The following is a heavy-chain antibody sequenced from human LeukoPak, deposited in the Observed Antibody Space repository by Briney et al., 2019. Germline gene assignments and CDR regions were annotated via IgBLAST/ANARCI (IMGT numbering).Heavy chain of an antibody. CDR3: ARGGERITIFGVVIYYFDY. Sequence: GSSVKVSCKASGYTFTGYYMHWVRQAPGQGLEWMGWINPNSGGTNYAQKFQGRVTMTRDTSISTAYMELSRLRSDDTAVYYCARGGERITIFGVVIYYFDYWGQGTLVTVSS. CDR1: GYTFTGYY. D-gene: IGHD3-3*01. J-gene: IGHJ4*02. CDR2: INPNSGGT. V-gene: IGHV1-2*02.